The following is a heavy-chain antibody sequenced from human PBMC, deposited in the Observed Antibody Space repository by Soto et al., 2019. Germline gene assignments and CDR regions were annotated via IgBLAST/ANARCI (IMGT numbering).Heavy chain of an antibody. Sequence: EVQLVESGGGLTQPGGSLRLSCVVSGFIVSRSHMIWVRQAPGKGLEGVSILYNHGKTNYVDSVKGRFTITRDNSKNTVYIPMSSLRVEDTAVDYCARLTEAERHWGQGALVTVSS. J-gene: IGHJ1*01. CDR1: GFIVSRSH. CDR3: ARLTEAERH. V-gene: IGHV3-53*01. CDR2: LYNHGKT. D-gene: IGHD1-1*01.